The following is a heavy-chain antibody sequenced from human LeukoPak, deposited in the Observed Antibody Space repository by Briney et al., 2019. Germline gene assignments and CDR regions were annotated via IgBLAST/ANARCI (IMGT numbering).Heavy chain of an antibody. D-gene: IGHD5-24*01. CDR3: ATRSDGYSQFDF. CDR1: RYNFTSYW. Sequence: GESLKISCKASRYNFTSYWIGWVRQMPGKGLEWMGIIYPGDSDTRYSPSFQGQVTISADKSVSTAYLQWSSLKASDSAIYYCATRSDGYSQFDFWGQGTLVTVSS. J-gene: IGHJ4*02. V-gene: IGHV5-51*01. CDR2: IYPGDSDT.